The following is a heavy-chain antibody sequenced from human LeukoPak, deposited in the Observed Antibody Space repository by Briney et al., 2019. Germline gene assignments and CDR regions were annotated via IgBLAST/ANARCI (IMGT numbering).Heavy chain of an antibody. V-gene: IGHV4-59*12. D-gene: IGHD2-15*01. CDR2: IYYSGST. J-gene: IGHJ6*03. Sequence: PSETLSLTCTVFGGSISSYYWSWIRQPPGKGLEWIWYIYYSGSTYYNPSLKSRVTISVDTSKNQFSLKLSSVTAADTAVYYCARENCSGGSCHSIYYYYYMDVWGKGTTVTVSS. CDR3: ARENCSGGSCHSIYYYYYMDV. CDR1: GGSISSYY.